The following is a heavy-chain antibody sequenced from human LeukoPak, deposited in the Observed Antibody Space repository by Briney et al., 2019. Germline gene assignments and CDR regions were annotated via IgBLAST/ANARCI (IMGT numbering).Heavy chain of an antibody. D-gene: IGHD3-10*01. CDR3: TPYFYGPGTYRGL. J-gene: IGHJ4*02. CDR1: GFTFSTYS. Sequence: GGSLRLSCTASGFTFSTYSMNWVRQAPGRGLEWVSYISGSSSSSDGGAKQYADSVKGRFTISRDNDKNSLYLQMSGLKTEDTGVYYCTPYFYGPGTYRGLWGQGTLVTVSS. CDR2: ISGSSSSSDGGAK. V-gene: IGHV3-48*01.